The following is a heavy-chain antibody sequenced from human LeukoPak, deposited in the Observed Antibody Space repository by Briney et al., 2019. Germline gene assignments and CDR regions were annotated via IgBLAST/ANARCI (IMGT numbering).Heavy chain of an antibody. Sequence: SETLSLICTVSGDSVSSRYYYWGWIRQPPGQGLEWIGNVYYSGSTYYSPSLKSRVSMSVDTSKNQLSLKMSSVTAADTAVYYCARLSKGRYFDYIFDHWGQGTLVTVSS. D-gene: IGHD3-9*01. J-gene: IGHJ4*02. V-gene: IGHV4-39*01. CDR2: VYYSGST. CDR1: GDSVSSRYYY. CDR3: ARLSKGRYFDYIFDH.